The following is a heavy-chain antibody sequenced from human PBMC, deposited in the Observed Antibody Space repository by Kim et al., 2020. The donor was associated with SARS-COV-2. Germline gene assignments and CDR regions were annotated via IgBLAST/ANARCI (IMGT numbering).Heavy chain of an antibody. D-gene: IGHD1-1*01. CDR2: TYFRSKWNY. Sequence: SQTLSLTCTISGDSVSSNSVTWSWIRQSPSRGLEWLGRTYFRSKWNYDYAVSVKSRITINPDTSKNAFSLQLSSVTPEDTAVYFCGRATSGIFDFWGQGTLVTVSS. CDR1: GDSVSSNSVT. V-gene: IGHV6-1*01. J-gene: IGHJ4*02. CDR3: GRATSGIFDF.